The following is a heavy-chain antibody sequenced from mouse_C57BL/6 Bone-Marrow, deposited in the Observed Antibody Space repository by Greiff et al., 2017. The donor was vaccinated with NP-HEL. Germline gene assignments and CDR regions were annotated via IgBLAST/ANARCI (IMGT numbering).Heavy chain of an antibody. CDR3: ARSRRSPYYGSSYAAWFAY. J-gene: IGHJ3*01. D-gene: IGHD1-1*01. V-gene: IGHV1-81*01. CDR2: IYPRSGNT. CDR1: GYTFTSYG. Sequence: QVQLQQSGAELARPGASVKLSCKASGYTFTSYGISWVKQRTGQGLEWIGEIYPRSGNTYYNEKFKGKATLTADKSSSTAYRELRSLTSEDSAVYFCARSRRSPYYGSSYAAWFAYWGQGTLVTVSA.